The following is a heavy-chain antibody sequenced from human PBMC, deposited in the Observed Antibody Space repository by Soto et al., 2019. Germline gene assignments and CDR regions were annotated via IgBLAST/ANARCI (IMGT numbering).Heavy chain of an antibody. V-gene: IGHV1-18*01. CDR1: GYTFTSYG. CDR3: ARDIHYYDSSGYYYRGYGMDV. D-gene: IGHD3-22*01. CDR2: ISAYNGNT. J-gene: IGHJ6*02. Sequence: QVQLVQSGAEVKKPGASVKVSCKASGYTFTSYGISWVRQAPGQGLEWMGWISAYNGNTNYAQKLQGRVTMTTDTYTSTAYMELRSLRSDDTAVYYCARDIHYYDSSGYYYRGYGMDVWGQGTTVTVSS.